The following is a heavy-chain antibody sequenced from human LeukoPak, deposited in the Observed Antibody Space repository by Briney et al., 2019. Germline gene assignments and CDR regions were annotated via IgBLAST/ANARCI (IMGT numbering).Heavy chain of an antibody. J-gene: IGHJ6*03. D-gene: IGHD2-2*01. V-gene: IGHV3-30*01. CDR2: ISYDGSNK. Sequence: GGSLRLSCAASGFTFSSYAMHWVRQAPGKGLEWVAVISYDGSNKYYADSVKGRFTISRDNSKNTLYLQMNSLRAEDTAVYYCARQGSTSNYYYYTDVWGKGTTVTVSS. CDR1: GFTFSSYA. CDR3: ARQGSTSNYYYYTDV.